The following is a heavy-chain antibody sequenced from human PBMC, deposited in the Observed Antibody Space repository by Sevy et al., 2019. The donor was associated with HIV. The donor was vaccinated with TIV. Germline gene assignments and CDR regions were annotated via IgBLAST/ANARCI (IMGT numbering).Heavy chain of an antibody. CDR3: AKESSSGWYVYGMDV. Sequence: GGSLRLSCAASGFTFSSYAMSWVRQAPGKGLEWVSAISGSGGSTYYADSVKGRFTISRDNSKNTLYLQMNSLRAEDTAVDYCAKESSSGWYVYGMDVWGQGTTVTVSS. V-gene: IGHV3-23*01. CDR1: GFTFSSYA. CDR2: ISGSGGST. J-gene: IGHJ6*02. D-gene: IGHD6-19*01.